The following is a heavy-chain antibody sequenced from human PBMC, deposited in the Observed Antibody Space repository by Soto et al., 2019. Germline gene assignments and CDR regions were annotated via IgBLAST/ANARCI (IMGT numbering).Heavy chain of an antibody. Sequence: EVQLVESGGGLVKPGESLRLSCAASGFSFSSYTMNRVRQAPGKGLQWVSSITNRGTHTYSADSVKGRFTISRDNDKNSLYLQMNNLRAEDTAIYFCARAHEVAWFDSWGLGTLVTFTS. CDR3: ARAHEVAWFDS. D-gene: IGHD2-15*01. V-gene: IGHV3-21*01. CDR1: GFSFSSYT. CDR2: ITNRGTHT. J-gene: IGHJ5*01.